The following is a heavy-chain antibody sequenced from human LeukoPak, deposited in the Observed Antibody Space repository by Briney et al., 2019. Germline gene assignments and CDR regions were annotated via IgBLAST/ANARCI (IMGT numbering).Heavy chain of an antibody. J-gene: IGHJ4*02. CDR2: IFYSGST. CDR1: GASISSSSSY. D-gene: IGHD6-13*01. CDR3: ARGQQHHADYYFDY. V-gene: IGHV4-39*07. Sequence: SETLSLTCTVSGASISSSSSYWGWIRQPPGKGLEWIGNIFYSGSTYYNPSLKSRVTISGDTSKNQFSLKLRSVTAADTAVYYCARGQQHHADYYFDYWGQGTLVTVSS.